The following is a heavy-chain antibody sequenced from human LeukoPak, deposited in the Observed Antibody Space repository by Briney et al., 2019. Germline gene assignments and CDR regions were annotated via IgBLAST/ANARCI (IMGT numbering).Heavy chain of an antibody. CDR1: GFTFSSYW. CDR3: AKVLLPAWELGPLDY. V-gene: IGHV3-9*01. D-gene: IGHD1-26*01. J-gene: IGHJ4*02. CDR2: ISWNSGSI. Sequence: PGGSLRLSCAASGFTFSSYWMHWVRQAPGKALEWVSGISWNSGSIGYADSVKGRFTISRDNAKNSLYLQMNSLRAEDTALYYCAKVLLPAWELGPLDYWGQGTLVTVSS.